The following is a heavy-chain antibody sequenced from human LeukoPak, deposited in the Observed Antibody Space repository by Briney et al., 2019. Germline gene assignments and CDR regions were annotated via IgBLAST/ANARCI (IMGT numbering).Heavy chain of an antibody. V-gene: IGHV1-69*05. CDR2: IIPIFGTA. Sequence: ASVKVSCKASGGTFSSYAISWVRQAPGQGLEWMGGIIPIFGTANYAQKFQGRVTITTDESTSTAYMELGSLRSEDTAVYYCATSHGRFLEWFGSAYYYYYMDVWGKGTTVTVSS. J-gene: IGHJ6*03. CDR3: ATSHGRFLEWFGSAYYYYYMDV. CDR1: GGTFSSYA. D-gene: IGHD3-3*01.